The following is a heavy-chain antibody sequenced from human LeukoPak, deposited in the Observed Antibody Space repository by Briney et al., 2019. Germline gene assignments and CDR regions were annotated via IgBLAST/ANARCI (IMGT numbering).Heavy chain of an antibody. CDR3: ATGHGGSGSFPQYYYYYYGMDV. Sequence: ASVKVSCKVSGYTLTELSMHWVRQAPGKGLEWMGGFDPEDGETIYAQEFQGRVTMTEDTSTDTAYMELSSLRSEDTAVYYCATGHGGSGSFPQYYYYYYGMDVWGQGTTVTVSS. CDR1: GYTLTELS. V-gene: IGHV1-24*01. CDR2: FDPEDGET. J-gene: IGHJ6*02. D-gene: IGHD3-10*01.